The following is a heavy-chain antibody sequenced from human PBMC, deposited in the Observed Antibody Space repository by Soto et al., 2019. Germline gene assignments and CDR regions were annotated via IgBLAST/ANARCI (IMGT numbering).Heavy chain of an antibody. Sequence: GGSLRLSCAASGFTFSSYGMHWVRQAPGKGLEWVAGISYDGSNKYYADSVKGRFTISRDNSKNTLYLQMNSLRAEDTAVYYCAKYYDILTGYYSFDYWGQGTLVTVSS. CDR2: ISYDGSNK. D-gene: IGHD3-9*01. J-gene: IGHJ4*02. V-gene: IGHV3-30*18. CDR3: AKYYDILTGYYSFDY. CDR1: GFTFSSYG.